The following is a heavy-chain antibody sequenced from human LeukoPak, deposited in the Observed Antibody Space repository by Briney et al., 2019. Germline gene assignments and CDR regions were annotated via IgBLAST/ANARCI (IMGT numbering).Heavy chain of an antibody. CDR2: IREDGSLQ. Sequence: GGSLRLSCAASGFTFNSHWMSWVRQAPGKGLEWVANIREDGSLQYYVDSVEGRFTISRDNARKSVFLQMNTLRVDDTAVYYCTRVSGAYDVSDYWGQGALVTVSS. J-gene: IGHJ4*02. CDR1: GFTFNSHW. D-gene: IGHD3-3*01. V-gene: IGHV3-7*03. CDR3: TRVSGAYDVSDY.